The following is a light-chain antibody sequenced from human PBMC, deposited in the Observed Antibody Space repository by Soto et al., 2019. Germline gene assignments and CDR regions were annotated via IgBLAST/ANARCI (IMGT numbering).Light chain of an antibody. J-gene: IGLJ2*01. CDR1: SSDVGRYNY. CDR3: CSYAGTYSVI. V-gene: IGLV2-11*01. CDR2: DVD. Sequence: QSALTQPRSVSGSPGQSVTISCTGTSSDVGRYNYVSWYQQHPGKAPQLMIYDVDKRPSGVPDRFSGSKSGDTASLTISGLQAEDEADYYCCSYAGTYSVIFGGGTKVTVL.